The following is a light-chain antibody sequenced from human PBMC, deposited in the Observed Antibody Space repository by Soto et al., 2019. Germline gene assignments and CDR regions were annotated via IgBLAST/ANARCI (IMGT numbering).Light chain of an antibody. J-gene: IGKJ2*01. Sequence: EIVMTQSPATLSVSPGERVTLSCRASQSVSSLLAWYQQKPRQAPRLLVYDTSTRATGIPARFSGSGSGTDFTLTISSLQSEDFAIYYCQQYNTWPYTFGQGTKVDIK. CDR2: DTS. CDR1: QSVSSL. V-gene: IGKV3-15*01. CDR3: QQYNTWPYT.